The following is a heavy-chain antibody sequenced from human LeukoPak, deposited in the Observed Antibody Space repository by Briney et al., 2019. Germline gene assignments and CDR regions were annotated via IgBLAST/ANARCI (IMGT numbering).Heavy chain of an antibody. J-gene: IGHJ4*02. D-gene: IGHD1-26*01. CDR3: GKAVGGVPSYFDY. CDR2: ISGSGGTE. Sequence: GGSLRLSCAASGFTFSSYAMNWVRQAPGKGLEWVSVISGSGGTEYYADPVKGRFTISRDNSKNTLYRQMNSLRGEDTALYYWGKAVGGVPSYFDYWGQGTLVTVSS. CDR1: GFTFSSYA. V-gene: IGHV3-23*01.